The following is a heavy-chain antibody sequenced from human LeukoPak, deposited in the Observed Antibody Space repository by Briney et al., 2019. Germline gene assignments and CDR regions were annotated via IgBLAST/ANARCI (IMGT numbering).Heavy chain of an antibody. Sequence: PSETLSLTCTVSGGSISSGSYYWGWIRQPPGKGLEWIGSIYYSGSIYYNPSLKSRVTISVDTSKNQFSLKLSSVTAADTAVYYCARDANYDFWSGYPGGDWFDPWGQGTLVTVSS. V-gene: IGHV4-39*07. CDR1: GGSISSGSYY. J-gene: IGHJ5*02. CDR3: ARDANYDFWSGYPGGDWFDP. CDR2: IYYSGSI. D-gene: IGHD3-3*01.